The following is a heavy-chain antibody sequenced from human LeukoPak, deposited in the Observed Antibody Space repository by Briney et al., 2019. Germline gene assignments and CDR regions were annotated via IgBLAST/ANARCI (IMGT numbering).Heavy chain of an antibody. V-gene: IGHV4-59*11. Sequence: SETLSLTCTVSGGSISSHYWSWIRQPPGKGLEWIGYFYYSGSTNYNPSLQSRVTISVGTSKNHFSLKLTSVTAADTAVYYCTRLLDNDSSGYPDTFDMWGQGTMVTVSS. J-gene: IGHJ3*02. CDR3: TRLLDNDSSGYPDTFDM. CDR2: FYYSGST. D-gene: IGHD3-22*01. CDR1: GGSISSHY.